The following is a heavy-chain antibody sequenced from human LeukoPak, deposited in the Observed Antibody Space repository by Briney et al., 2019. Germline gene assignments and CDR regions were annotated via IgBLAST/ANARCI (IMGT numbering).Heavy chain of an antibody. Sequence: PGGSLRLSCAASGFTFTPYCMSWVRQAPGKGLEWVANIKQDGSETNYVDSVKGRFTISRDNAKSSLYLQMNSLRAEDTAVYYCARVTRVVYHYDNSGHYYFDYWGQGTLVTVSS. CDR2: IKQDGSET. D-gene: IGHD3-22*01. CDR3: ARVTRVVYHYDNSGHYYFDY. J-gene: IGHJ4*02. V-gene: IGHV3-7*01. CDR1: GFTFTPYC.